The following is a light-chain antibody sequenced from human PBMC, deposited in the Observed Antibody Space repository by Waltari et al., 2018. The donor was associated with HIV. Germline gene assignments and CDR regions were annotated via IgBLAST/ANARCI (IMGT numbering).Light chain of an antibody. CDR3: SSYTSSSTPYV. V-gene: IGLV2-14*03. CDR1: SSDVGGYTY. Sequence: QSALTQPASVSGSPGKSITISCTGTSSDVGGYTYVSWYQQHPGKAPKLMIYDVSNRPSGVSSRFSGSKSGNTASLTISGLQAEDETDYYCSSYTSSSTPYVFGTGTKVTVL. CDR2: DVS. J-gene: IGLJ1*01.